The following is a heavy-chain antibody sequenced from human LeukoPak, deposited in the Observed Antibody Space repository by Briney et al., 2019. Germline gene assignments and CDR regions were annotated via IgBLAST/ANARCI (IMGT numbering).Heavy chain of an antibody. J-gene: IGHJ4*02. Sequence: GRSVRLSCAASGFTFDDYAMHWVRKAPGKGLEWVSGISWNSGSIGYADSVKGRFTISRDNAKNSLYLQMNSLRAEDMALYYCAKDVGGELPGYYFDYWGQGTLVTVSS. D-gene: IGHD1-26*01. CDR1: GFTFDDYA. CDR3: AKDVGGELPGYYFDY. CDR2: ISWNSGSI. V-gene: IGHV3-9*03.